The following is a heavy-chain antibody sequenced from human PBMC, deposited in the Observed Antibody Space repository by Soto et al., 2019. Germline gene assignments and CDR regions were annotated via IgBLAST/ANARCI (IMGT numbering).Heavy chain of an antibody. CDR3: TTSIVVVTAPRDY. CDR1: GFTFSNAW. CDR2: IKSKTDGGTT. J-gene: IGHJ4*02. Sequence: GGSLRLSCAASGFTFSNAWMNWVRQAPGKGLEWVGRIKSKTDGGTTDYAAPVKGRFTISRDDSKNTLYLQMNSLKTEDTAVYYCTTSIVVVTAPRDYWGQGTLVTVSS. D-gene: IGHD2-21*02. V-gene: IGHV3-15*07.